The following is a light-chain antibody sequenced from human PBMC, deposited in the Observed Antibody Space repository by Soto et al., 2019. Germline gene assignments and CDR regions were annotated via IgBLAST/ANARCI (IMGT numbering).Light chain of an antibody. CDR1: QSVSSSY. V-gene: IGKV3-20*01. CDR2: GAS. Sequence: ESVLTHSRRTMYLSPSARAPXSCRASQSVSSSYLAWYQQKPGQAHRLLIYGASSRATGITDRFSGSGSGTDFTLTISRLEPEDFAVYYCQQYGRSPKAFGQGTTVDI. CDR3: QQYGRSPKA. J-gene: IGKJ1*01.